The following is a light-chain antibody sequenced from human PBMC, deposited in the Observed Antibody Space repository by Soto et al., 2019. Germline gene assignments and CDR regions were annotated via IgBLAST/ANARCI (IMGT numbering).Light chain of an antibody. V-gene: IGKV1-39*01. Sequence: DIQMTQSPSSLSASVGDRVTITCRAIQTRIRYLNWYQQKPGRAPNLLIYAASSLQSGVPSRFSASGSGTEFTLTISSLQPEDFATYYCPQSYSTLFTFGPGTKVEIK. CDR1: QTRIRY. CDR3: PQSYSTLFT. CDR2: AAS. J-gene: IGKJ3*01.